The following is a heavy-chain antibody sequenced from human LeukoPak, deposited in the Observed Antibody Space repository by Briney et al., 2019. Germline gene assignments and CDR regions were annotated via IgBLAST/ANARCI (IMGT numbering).Heavy chain of an antibody. J-gene: IGHJ4*02. CDR3: ARYQDGYRWYDSLDY. Sequence: GGSLRLSCAASGFTFSSYGMHWVRQAPGKGLEWVAVISYDGSNKYYADSVKGRFTISRDNAKNSLYLQMNSLRAEDTAVYYCARYQDGYRWYDSLDYWGQGTLVIVSS. CDR1: GFTFSSYG. V-gene: IGHV3-30*03. D-gene: IGHD2-8*02. CDR2: ISYDGSNK.